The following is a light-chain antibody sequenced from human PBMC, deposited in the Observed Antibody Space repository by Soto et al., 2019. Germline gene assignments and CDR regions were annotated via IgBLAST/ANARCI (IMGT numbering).Light chain of an antibody. CDR1: SNDIGGYNL. Sequence: QSALTQPASVSGSPGQSITISCTGTSNDIGGYNLVSWYQQHPGKAPKLVVYEADKRPSGVSNRFSGSKSGNTASLTISTLRPEDEADYSCCSFAGGATFVFGGGTKVT. J-gene: IGLJ2*01. CDR3: CSFAGGATFV. CDR2: EAD. V-gene: IGLV2-23*02.